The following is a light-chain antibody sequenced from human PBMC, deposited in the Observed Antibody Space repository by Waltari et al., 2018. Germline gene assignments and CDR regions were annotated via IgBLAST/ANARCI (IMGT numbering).Light chain of an antibody. J-gene: IGKJ2*03. CDR2: EVS. CDR1: QRLVHSNGKTY. CDR3: GQGTHLPYS. Sequence: DVVMTQSPLSLPITPGQPASISCRSSQRLVHSNGKTYLSWYRQKPGQPPRRLIYEVSQQDSGVPDRFSGSGAGTDFTLKSSRVEAEDVGIYYCGQGTHLPYSFGQGTKVDIK. V-gene: IGKV2-30*02.